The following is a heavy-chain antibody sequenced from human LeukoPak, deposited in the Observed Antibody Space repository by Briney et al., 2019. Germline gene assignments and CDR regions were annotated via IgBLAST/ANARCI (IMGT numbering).Heavy chain of an antibody. CDR3: ASEVRYCSSTSCYYFDY. Sequence: GGSLRLSCAASGFTVSSNYMSWVRQAPGKGLEWVSVIYSGGSTYYADSVKGRFTISRDNSKNTLYLQMNSLRAEDTAVYYCASEVRYCSSTSCYYFDYWGQGPWSPSPQ. V-gene: IGHV3-66*02. CDR1: GFTVSSNY. CDR2: IYSGGST. D-gene: IGHD2-2*01. J-gene: IGHJ4*02.